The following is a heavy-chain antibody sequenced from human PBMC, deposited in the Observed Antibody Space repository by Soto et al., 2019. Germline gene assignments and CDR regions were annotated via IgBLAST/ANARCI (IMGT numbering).Heavy chain of an antibody. CDR1: GFTFSSYA. J-gene: IGHJ4*02. V-gene: IGHV3-30-3*01. Sequence: QVQLVESGGGVVQPGRSLRLSCAASGFTFSSYAMHWVRQAPGKGLEWVAVISYDGSNKYYADSVKGRFTISRDNSKNTLYLQMNSLRAEDTAVYYCARDPSYCGGDCPLYSWGQGTLVTVSS. CDR2: ISYDGSNK. CDR3: ARDPSYCGGDCPLYS. D-gene: IGHD2-21*02.